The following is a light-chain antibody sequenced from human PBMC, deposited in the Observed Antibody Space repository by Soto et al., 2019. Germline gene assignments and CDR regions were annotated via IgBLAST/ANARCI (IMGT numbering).Light chain of an antibody. J-gene: IGKJ1*01. V-gene: IGKV3-15*01. CDR1: QRVSSN. Sequence: EIVMTQSPSTLSVSTGERATLSCRASQRVSSNLAGYQQQPGQAPRLLIYRASTRAPGIPASFSGSGSGTELTLTIRSLQSEDFAISFCQQYNNCPPDRTFGPGTKVEIK. CDR2: RAS. CDR3: QQYNNCPPDRT.